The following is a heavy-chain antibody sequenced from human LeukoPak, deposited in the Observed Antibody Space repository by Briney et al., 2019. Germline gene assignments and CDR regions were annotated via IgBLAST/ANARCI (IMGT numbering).Heavy chain of an antibody. Sequence: SETLSLTCTVSGGSVSSDYWSWIRQPPGKGLEWIGYIYHTGNSDYNPSLKSRATISLDTSKNQFSLKLTSVTAADTAVYFCARHPYSSPFDYWGQGTLVTVSS. J-gene: IGHJ4*02. CDR3: ARHPYSSPFDY. V-gene: IGHV4-59*08. CDR2: IYHTGNS. CDR1: GGSVSSDY. D-gene: IGHD2-21*01.